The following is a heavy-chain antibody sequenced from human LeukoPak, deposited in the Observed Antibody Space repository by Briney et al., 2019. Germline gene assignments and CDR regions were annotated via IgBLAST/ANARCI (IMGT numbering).Heavy chain of an antibody. CDR1: GFTFSSYG. Sequence: QPGGSLRLSCAASGFTFSSYGMHWVRQAPGKGLEWVAVISYDGSNKYYADSVKGRFTISRDNSKNTLYLQMNSLRAEDTAVYYCAKDLAYSSSWYPAGGAFDIWGQGAMVTVSS. CDR3: AKDLAYSSSWYPAGGAFDI. V-gene: IGHV3-30*18. D-gene: IGHD6-13*01. J-gene: IGHJ3*02. CDR2: ISYDGSNK.